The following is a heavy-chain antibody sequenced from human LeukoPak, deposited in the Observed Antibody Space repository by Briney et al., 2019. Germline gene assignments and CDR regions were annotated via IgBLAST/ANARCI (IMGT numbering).Heavy chain of an antibody. CDR1: GFTFSGSA. CDR2: IRSKANSYAT. V-gene: IGHV3-73*01. Sequence: TGGSLRLSCAASGFTFSGSAMHWVRQAPGKRLEWVGRIRSKANSYATAYAASVKGRFTISRDDSKNTAYLQMNSLKTEDTAVYYCKGVSYSSSSVDLYWGQGTLVTVSS. D-gene: IGHD6-6*01. J-gene: IGHJ4*02. CDR3: KGVSYSSSSVDLY.